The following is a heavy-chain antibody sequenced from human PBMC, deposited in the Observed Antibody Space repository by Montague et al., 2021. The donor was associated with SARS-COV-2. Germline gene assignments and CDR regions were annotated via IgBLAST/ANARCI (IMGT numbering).Heavy chain of an antibody. V-gene: IGHV4-31*03. CDR1: GGSISSGGYY. CDR2: IYYSGST. J-gene: IGHJ4*02. CDR3: ARVVTIFGVGDTFDY. Sequence: TLSLTCTVSGGSISSGGYYWGWIRQHPGKGLEWIGYIYYSGSTYYNPSLKSRVTISVDTSKNQFSLKLSSVTAADTAVYYCARVVTIFGVGDTFDYWGQGTLVTVSS. D-gene: IGHD3-3*01.